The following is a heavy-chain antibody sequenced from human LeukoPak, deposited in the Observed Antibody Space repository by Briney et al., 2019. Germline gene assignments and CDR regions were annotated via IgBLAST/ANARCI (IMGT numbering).Heavy chain of an antibody. CDR1: GYTFISYD. CDR3: ARRAVGNSHYYSMDV. V-gene: IGHV1-8*03. J-gene: IGHJ6*03. CDR2: INPTSGNT. Sequence: ASVKVSCKASGYTFISYDINWVRQVTAQGREGVGWINPTSGNTGYAQKFQGRVTITKNTSISTAFMELSSLRSQDTAVYYCARRAVGNSHYYSMDVWGKGTTVTVSS. D-gene: IGHD6-19*01.